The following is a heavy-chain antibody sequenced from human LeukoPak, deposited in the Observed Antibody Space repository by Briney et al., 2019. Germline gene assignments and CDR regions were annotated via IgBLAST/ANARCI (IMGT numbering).Heavy chain of an antibody. D-gene: IGHD3-10*01. J-gene: IGHJ4*02. CDR3: AREDVLLWFGELSKKSDY. Sequence: GGSLTLSCAASGFTFSSYWMSWVRQPPGKGLAWVAWVKQVGSEKYYVDSVKGRFTISRDNDKNSLYLQMNSLRAEDTAVYYCAREDVLLWFGELSKKSDYWGQGTLVTVSS. V-gene: IGHV3-7*01. CDR1: GFTFSSYW. CDR2: VKQVGSEK.